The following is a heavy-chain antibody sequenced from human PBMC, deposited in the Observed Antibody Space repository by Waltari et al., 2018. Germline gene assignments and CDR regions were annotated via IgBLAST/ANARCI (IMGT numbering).Heavy chain of an antibody. Sequence: EVQLVESGGGLVQPGGSLNLSCAASGSTFRGSSMHWVRQASGKGLEWVGRIRSKANSYATAYAASVKGRFTISRDDSKNTAYLQMNSLKTEDTAVYYCTSPGVATFDYWGQGTLVTVSS. CDR3: TSPGVATFDY. CDR2: IRSKANSYAT. J-gene: IGHJ4*02. D-gene: IGHD5-12*01. CDR1: GSTFRGSS. V-gene: IGHV3-73*02.